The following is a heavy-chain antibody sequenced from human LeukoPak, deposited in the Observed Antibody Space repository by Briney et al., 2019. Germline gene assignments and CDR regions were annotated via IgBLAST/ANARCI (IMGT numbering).Heavy chain of an antibody. J-gene: IGHJ3*02. CDR1: GGSITGYH. CDR3: ARRNDFDI. Sequence: SETLSLTCTVSGGSITGYHWSWIRQPPGKGLEWIGYIYSSETTKYKPSLKSRVTISADTSKNQFSLKLASVTAADTAIYYCARRNDFDIWGQGTMVTVSS. CDR2: IYSSETT. V-gene: IGHV4-4*08.